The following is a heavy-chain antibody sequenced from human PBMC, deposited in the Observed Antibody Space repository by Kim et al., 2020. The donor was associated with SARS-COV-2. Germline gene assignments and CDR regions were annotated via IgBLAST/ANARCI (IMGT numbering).Heavy chain of an antibody. CDR3: ARAPLGHLLSWYFDL. Sequence: GGSLRLSCAASGFTFSSYAMHWVRQAPGKGLEWVAVISYDGSNKYYADSVKGRFTISRDNSKNTLYLQMNSLRAEDTAVYYCARAPLGHLLSWYFDLWGRGTLVTVSS. CDR1: GFTFSSYA. J-gene: IGHJ2*01. CDR2: ISYDGSNK. D-gene: IGHD2-8*01. V-gene: IGHV3-30-3*01.